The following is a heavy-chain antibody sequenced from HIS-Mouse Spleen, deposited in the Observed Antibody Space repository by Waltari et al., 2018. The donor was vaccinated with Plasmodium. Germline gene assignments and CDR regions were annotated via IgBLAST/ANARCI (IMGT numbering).Heavy chain of an antibody. CDR1: GFTFSSYW. D-gene: IGHD6-13*01. CDR2: IKQDGREK. Sequence: EVQLVESGGGLVQPGGSLTLSCAAFGFTFSSYWMSWVRQAPGKGREWVANIKQDGREKYYVDAVKGRFTISRDNAKNSLYLQMNSLRAEDTAVYYCASSWYWYFDLWGRGTLVTVSS. J-gene: IGHJ2*01. V-gene: IGHV3-7*01. CDR3: ASSWYWYFDL.